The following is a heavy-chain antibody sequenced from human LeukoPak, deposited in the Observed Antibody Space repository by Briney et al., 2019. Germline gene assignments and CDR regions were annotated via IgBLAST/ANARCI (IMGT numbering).Heavy chain of an antibody. D-gene: IGHD6-19*01. Sequence: GASVKVSCKASGGTFSSYAISWVRQAPGQGLEWMGGIIPIFGTANYAQKFQGRVTITTDESTSTAYMELSSLRSEDTAVYYCARAEVRSGWADYYYYYMDVWDKGTTVTVSS. CDR3: ARAEVRSGWADYYYYYMDV. V-gene: IGHV1-69*05. CDR1: GGTFSSYA. J-gene: IGHJ6*03. CDR2: IIPIFGTA.